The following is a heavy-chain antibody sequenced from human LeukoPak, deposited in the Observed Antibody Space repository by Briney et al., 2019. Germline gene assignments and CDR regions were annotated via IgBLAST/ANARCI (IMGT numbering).Heavy chain of an antibody. CDR1: GLTFSNYW. CDR2: IGPTGSDR. D-gene: IGHD1-14*01. V-gene: IGHV3-21*06. CDR3: ATETNGRHYDY. J-gene: IGHJ4*02. Sequence: GGSLRLSCAASGLTFSNYWMTWVRQAPGKGLEWVASIGPTGSDRYHADSIKGRFTISRDNANNFLYLQMNSLRAEDTAVYYCATETNGRHYDYWGQGTLLTVSS.